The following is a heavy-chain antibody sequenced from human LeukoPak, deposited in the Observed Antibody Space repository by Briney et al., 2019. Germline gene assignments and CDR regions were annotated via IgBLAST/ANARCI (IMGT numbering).Heavy chain of an antibody. D-gene: IGHD6-19*01. V-gene: IGHV1-46*01. Sequence: GASVKVSCKASGYTFTGYYMHWVRQAPGQGLEWMGIINPSGGSTSYAQKFQGRVTMTRDMSTSTVYMELSSLRSEDTAVYYCARDFGSGWSFLGYFDYWGQGTLVTVSS. CDR3: ARDFGSGWSFLGYFDY. CDR1: GYTFTGYY. J-gene: IGHJ4*02. CDR2: INPSGGST.